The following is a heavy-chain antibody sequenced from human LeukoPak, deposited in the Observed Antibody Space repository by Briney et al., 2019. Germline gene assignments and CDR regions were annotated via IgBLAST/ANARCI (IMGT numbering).Heavy chain of an antibody. CDR3: ARARDYYDSSGYYYVSYFDY. Sequence: SETLSLTCTVSGGSISSSSYYWGWIRQPPGKGLEGIGSIYYSGSTYYNPSLKSRVTISVDTSKNQFSLKLSSVTAADTAVYYCARARDYYDSSGYYYVSYFDYWGQGTLVTVSS. J-gene: IGHJ4*02. CDR2: IYYSGST. CDR1: GGSISSSSYY. D-gene: IGHD3-22*01. V-gene: IGHV4-39*01.